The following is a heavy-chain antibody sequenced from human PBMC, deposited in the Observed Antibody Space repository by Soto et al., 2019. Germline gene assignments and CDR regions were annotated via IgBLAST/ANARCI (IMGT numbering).Heavy chain of an antibody. Sequence: SETLSLTCAVYGGSFSGYYWSWIRQPPGKGLEWIGEINHSGSTNYNPSLKSRVTISVDKSKNQSSLKLSSVTAADTAVYYCARSPAGYDPWGQGTLVTVSS. V-gene: IGHV4-34*01. CDR2: INHSGST. J-gene: IGHJ5*02. CDR3: ARSPAGYDP. D-gene: IGHD5-12*01. CDR1: GGSFSGYY.